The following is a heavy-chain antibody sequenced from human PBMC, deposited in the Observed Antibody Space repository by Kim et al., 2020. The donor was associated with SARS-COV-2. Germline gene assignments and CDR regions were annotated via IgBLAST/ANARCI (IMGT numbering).Heavy chain of an antibody. CDR3: AREAISSSWYLNWFDP. D-gene: IGHD6-13*01. J-gene: IGHJ5*02. CDR1: GGSISSYY. CDR2: IYYSGST. V-gene: IGHV4-59*01. Sequence: SETLSLTCTVSGGSISSYYWSWIRQPPGKGLEWIGYIYYSGSTNYNPSLKSRVTISVDTSKNQFSLKLSSVTAADTAVYYCAREAISSSWYLNWFDPWGQGTLVTVSS.